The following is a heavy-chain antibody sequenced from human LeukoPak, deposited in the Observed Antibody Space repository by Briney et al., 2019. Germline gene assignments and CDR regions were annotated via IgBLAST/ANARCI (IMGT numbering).Heavy chain of an antibody. Sequence: SETLSLTCSVSGASISDYYGSWIRQAPGKGLEWIGYIYTRGSTNYNPSLKSRVTISADTSQNQFSLKLTFVTAADTAVYYRARDGKAWVVWGKGTTVTVSS. J-gene: IGHJ6*04. D-gene: IGHD4-23*01. CDR1: GASISDYY. CDR2: IYTRGST. CDR3: ARDGKAWVV. V-gene: IGHV4-59*01.